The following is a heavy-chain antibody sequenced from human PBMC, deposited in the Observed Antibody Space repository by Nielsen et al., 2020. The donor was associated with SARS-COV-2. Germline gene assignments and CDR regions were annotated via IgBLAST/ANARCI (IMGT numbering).Heavy chain of an antibody. CDR3: ARGWFGELDDAFDI. CDR2: IYYSGRT. J-gene: IGHJ3*02. D-gene: IGHD3-10*01. Sequence: WIRQPPGKGLEWIGYIYYSGRTYYNPSLKSRVTLSVDTSKNQFSLKLSSVTAADTAVYYCARGWFGELDDAFDIWGQGTMVTVSS. V-gene: IGHV4-31*02.